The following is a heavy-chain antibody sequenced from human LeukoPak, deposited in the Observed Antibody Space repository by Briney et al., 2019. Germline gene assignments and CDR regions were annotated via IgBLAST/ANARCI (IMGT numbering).Heavy chain of an antibody. CDR2: ISAYNGNT. CDR1: GYTFTSYG. J-gene: IGHJ4*02. CDR3: ARTASIAARTELGY. D-gene: IGHD6-6*01. Sequence: GASVKVSCKASGYTFTSYGISWVRQAPGQGLEWMGWISAYNGNTNYAQKLQGRVTMTTDTSTSTAYMELRSLRSDDTAVYYCARTASIAARTELGYWGQGTLVTVSS. V-gene: IGHV1-18*01.